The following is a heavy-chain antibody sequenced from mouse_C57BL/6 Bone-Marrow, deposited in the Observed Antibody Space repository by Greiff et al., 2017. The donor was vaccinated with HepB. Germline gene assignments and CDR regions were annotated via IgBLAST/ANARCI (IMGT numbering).Heavy chain of an antibody. CDR3: ATNYGSSYYYYAMEY. V-gene: IGHV5-4*03. Sequence: EVKLMESGGGLVKPGGSLKLSCAASGFTFSSYAMSWVRQTPEKRLEWVATISDGGSYTYYPDNVKGRFTISRDNAKNNLYLQMSHLKSEDTAMYYCATNYGSSYYYYAMEYWGQGTSVTVSS. D-gene: IGHD1-1*01. J-gene: IGHJ4*01. CDR1: GFTFSSYA. CDR2: ISDGGSYT.